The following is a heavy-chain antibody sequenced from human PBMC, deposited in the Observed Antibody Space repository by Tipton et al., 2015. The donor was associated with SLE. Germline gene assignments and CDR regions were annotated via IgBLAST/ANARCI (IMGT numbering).Heavy chain of an antibody. D-gene: IGHD1-14*01. CDR1: GVTFSTYW. J-gene: IGHJ4*02. CDR3: AKGRITLDS. CDR2: SFLGGST. V-gene: IGHV3-23*01. Sequence: SGVTFSTYWMTWVRQAPGKGLESVSSFLGGSTYYADSVKGRVTISRDISKSTLYLQMNSLRAEDTAIYYCAKGRITLDSWGQGTLVTVSS.